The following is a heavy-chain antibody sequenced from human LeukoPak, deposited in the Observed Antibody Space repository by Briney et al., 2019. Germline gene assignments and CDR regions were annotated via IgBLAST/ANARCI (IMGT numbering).Heavy chain of an antibody. CDR3: ASPRYSSGWPD. CDR2: ISSSGSTM. CDR1: GFTFSSYE. V-gene: IGHV3-48*03. D-gene: IGHD6-19*01. J-gene: IGHJ4*02. Sequence: PGGSLRLSCAASGFTFSSYEMNWVRQAPGKGLEWVSYISSSGSTMYYADSVKGRFTISRDNAKNSLYLQMNSLRAEDTAVYYCASPRYSSGWPDWGQGTLVTVSS.